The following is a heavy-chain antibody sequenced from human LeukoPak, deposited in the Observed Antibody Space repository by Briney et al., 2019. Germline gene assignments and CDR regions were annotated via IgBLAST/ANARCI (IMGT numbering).Heavy chain of an antibody. V-gene: IGHV3-23*01. CDR3: AKDLIMITFGGVIVIPSYFDY. Sequence: QPGGSLRLSCAASGFTFSSYAMSWVRQAPGKGLEWVSAISGSGGSTYYADSVKGRFTISRDNSKNTLYLQMNSLRAEDTAVYYCAKDLIMITFGGVIVIPSYFDYWGQGTLVTVSS. CDR1: GFTFSSYA. J-gene: IGHJ4*02. CDR2: ISGSGGST. D-gene: IGHD3-16*02.